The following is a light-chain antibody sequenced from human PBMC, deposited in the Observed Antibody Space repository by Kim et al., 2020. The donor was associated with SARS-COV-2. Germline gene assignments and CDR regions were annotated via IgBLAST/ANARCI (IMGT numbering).Light chain of an antibody. V-gene: IGKV3-15*01. CDR3: HQYNNWPHT. Sequence: EIVMTQSPGTLSVSPGERATLSCRASQSVSSNLAWYQHKPGQAPRLLIYGASTRATGIPARFSGSGSGTEFTLTISSLQSEDFAVYSCHQYNNWPHTFGQGTKVDIK. J-gene: IGKJ2*01. CDR1: QSVSSN. CDR2: GAS.